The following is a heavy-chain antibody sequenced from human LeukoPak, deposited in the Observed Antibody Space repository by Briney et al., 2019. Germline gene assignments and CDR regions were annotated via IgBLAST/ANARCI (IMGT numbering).Heavy chain of an antibody. CDR1: GYTFTGYY. CDR3: ARQRVAAAGPNWFDP. D-gene: IGHD6-13*01. V-gene: IGHV1-2*02. J-gene: IGHJ5*02. Sequence: ASVKVSCKTSGYTFTGYYMHWVRQAPGQGLEWMGWIYPNSGGTNYPQKFQGRVTMTRDTSISTAYMELSRLKSDDTAVYYCARQRVAAAGPNWFDPWGQGTLVTVSS. CDR2: IYPNSGGT.